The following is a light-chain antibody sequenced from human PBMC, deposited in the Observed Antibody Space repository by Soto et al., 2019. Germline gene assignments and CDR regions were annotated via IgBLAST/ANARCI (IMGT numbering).Light chain of an antibody. V-gene: IGKV3-15*01. CDR1: QNIGSN. CDR3: QQYNNWPPYT. Sequence: EVVMTQSPATLSASPGERVILSCRASQNIGSNLAWYQQRPGQAPRLLMYGASTRATETPARFSGSGSATDFTLTISSLQSEDFAVYYGQQYNNWPPYTFGQGTKLEIK. CDR2: GAS. J-gene: IGKJ2*01.